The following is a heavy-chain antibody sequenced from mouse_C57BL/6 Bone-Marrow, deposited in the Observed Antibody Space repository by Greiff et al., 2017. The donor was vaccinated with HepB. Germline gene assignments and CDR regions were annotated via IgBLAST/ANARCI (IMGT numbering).Heavy chain of an antibody. CDR2: IDPSDSYT. CDR1: GYTFTSYW. V-gene: IGHV1-50*01. CDR3: ANYYGSRDV. J-gene: IGHJ1*03. Sequence: VKQSCKASGYTFTSYWMQWVKQRPGQGLEWIGEIDPSDSYTNYNQKFKGKATLTVDTSSSTAYMQLSSLTSEDSAVYYCANYYGSRDVWGTGTTVTVSS. D-gene: IGHD1-1*01.